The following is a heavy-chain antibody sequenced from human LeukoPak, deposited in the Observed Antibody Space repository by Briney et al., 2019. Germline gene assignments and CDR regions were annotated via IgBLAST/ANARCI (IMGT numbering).Heavy chain of an antibody. CDR2: ISPNSGVT. J-gene: IGHJ4*02. CDR1: TYTFTAYY. D-gene: IGHD2-2*01. V-gene: IGHV1-2*02. CDR3: ARDRYCSSASCSRPFFDY. Sequence: ASVKVSCKAFTYTFTAYYIHWVRQAPGQGLEWIGWISPNSGVTHYAQKFQGRVAMTRDTSINTAYMELSSLISDDTAVYFCARDRYCSSASCSRPFFDYWGQGTLVTVSS.